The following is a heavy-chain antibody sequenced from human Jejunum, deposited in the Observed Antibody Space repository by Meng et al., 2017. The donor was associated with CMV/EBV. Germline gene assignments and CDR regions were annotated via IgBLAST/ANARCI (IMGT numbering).Heavy chain of an antibody. V-gene: IGHV4-4*02. Sequence: QWHLRDAGTPVSKPSATTSPTCAVSGDSITNHSWWAWGRQPPGKGLEWTGEIPHRGSSAYNPSLKSRVSMSIDKSKNQFSLKLTSVTAADTAVYHCLRGSGGSVWGQGTLVTVSS. D-gene: IGHD3-10*01. CDR2: IPHRGSS. J-gene: IGHJ1*01. CDR1: GDSITNHSW. CDR3: LRGSGGSV.